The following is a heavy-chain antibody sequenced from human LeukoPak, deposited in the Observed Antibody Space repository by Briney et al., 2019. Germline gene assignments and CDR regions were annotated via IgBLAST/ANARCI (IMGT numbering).Heavy chain of an antibody. Sequence: GGSLRLSCAASGFPFSNAWMSWVRHAPRTGLEWVGRIKSKTDGGKTDYAAPVQGRFSISRDDSENTLYLQMNGLNTEATAVYYCSTVSPYYGSGTTSPDSWGQGTLVVVSS. CDR1: GFPFSNAW. J-gene: IGHJ4*02. CDR3: STVSPYYGSGTTSPDS. V-gene: IGHV3-15*01. D-gene: IGHD3-10*01. CDR2: IKSKTDGGKT.